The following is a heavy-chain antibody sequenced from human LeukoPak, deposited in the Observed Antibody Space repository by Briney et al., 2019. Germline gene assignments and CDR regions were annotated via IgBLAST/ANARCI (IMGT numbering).Heavy chain of an antibody. D-gene: IGHD3-3*01. Sequence: ASVKVSCKASGYTFTSYGISWVRQAPGQGLEWMGGIIPNFGTANYAQKFQGRVTITTDESTSTAYMELSSLRSEDTAVYYCASRITIFGVVIKDYFDYWGQGTLVTVSS. CDR1: GYTFTSYG. V-gene: IGHV1-69*05. CDR2: IIPNFGTA. CDR3: ASRITIFGVVIKDYFDY. J-gene: IGHJ4*02.